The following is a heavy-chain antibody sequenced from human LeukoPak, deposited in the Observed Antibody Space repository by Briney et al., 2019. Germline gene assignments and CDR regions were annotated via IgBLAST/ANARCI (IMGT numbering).Heavy chain of an antibody. D-gene: IGHD2-15*01. V-gene: IGHV4-34*01. Sequence: SETLSLTCAVYGGSFSGYYWSWIRQPPGKGLEWIGEINHSGSTNYNPSLKSRVTISVDTSKNQFSLKLSSVTAADAAVYYCARGRKSPHLRILGYFDYWGQGTLVTVSS. J-gene: IGHJ4*02. CDR2: INHSGST. CDR3: ARGRKSPHLRILGYFDY. CDR1: GGSFSGYY.